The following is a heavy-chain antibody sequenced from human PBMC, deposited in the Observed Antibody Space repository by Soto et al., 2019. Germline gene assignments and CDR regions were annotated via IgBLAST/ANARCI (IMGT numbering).Heavy chain of an antibody. D-gene: IGHD2-21*02. CDR1: GGSISSYY. Sequence: SETLSLTCTVSGGSISSYYWSWIRQPPGKGLEWIGYIYYSGSTNYNPSLKSRVTISVDTSKNQFSLKLSSVTAADTAVYYCARIYCGGDCYSALSVPRFDPWGQGTLVTVSS. V-gene: IGHV4-59*01. CDR2: IYYSGST. J-gene: IGHJ5*02. CDR3: ARIYCGGDCYSALSVPRFDP.